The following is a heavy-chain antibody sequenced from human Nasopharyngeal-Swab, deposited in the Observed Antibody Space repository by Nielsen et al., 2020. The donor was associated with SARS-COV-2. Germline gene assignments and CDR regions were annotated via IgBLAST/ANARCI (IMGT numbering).Heavy chain of an antibody. J-gene: IGHJ4*02. CDR3: ARDSTYDILTGYPFDY. V-gene: IGHV3-33*01. CDR2: IWYDGSNK. Sequence: WIRQPPGKGLEWVAVIWYDGSNKYYEDSVKGRFIISRDNSKNTLYLQMNSMRAEDTAVYYCARDSTYDILTGYPFDYWGQGTLVTVSS. D-gene: IGHD3-9*01.